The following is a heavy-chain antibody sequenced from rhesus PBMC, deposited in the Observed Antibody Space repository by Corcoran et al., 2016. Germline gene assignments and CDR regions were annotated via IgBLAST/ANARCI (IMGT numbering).Heavy chain of an antibody. J-gene: IGHJ6*01. CDR2: INWNESK. CDR3: ARMYYNIWTGYSNYGLDS. Sequence: QVTLKESGPALVKPTQTLTLTCTFSGFSISTTGTGVGWIRQPPGKALEWLASINWNESKYYSTSLKSRLTISKDTSKNQVVLTMTNMDPVDTATYYCARMYYNIWTGYSNYGLDSWGQGVVVTVSS. D-gene: IGHD3-3*01. V-gene: IGHV2-95*01. CDR1: GFSISTTGTG.